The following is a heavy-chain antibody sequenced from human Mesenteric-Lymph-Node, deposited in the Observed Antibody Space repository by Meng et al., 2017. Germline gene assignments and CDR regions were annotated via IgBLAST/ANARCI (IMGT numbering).Heavy chain of an antibody. CDR3: ARDVWELPSGAFDI. CDR1: GFTFSSYG. V-gene: IGHV3-21*01. D-gene: IGHD1-26*01. CDR2: ISSSSSYI. Sequence: GGSLRLSCAASGFTFSSYGMHWVRQAPGKGLEWVSSISSSSSYIYYADSVKGRFTISRDNAKNSLYLQMNSLRAEDTAVYYCARDVWELPSGAFDIWGQGTMVTVSS. J-gene: IGHJ3*02.